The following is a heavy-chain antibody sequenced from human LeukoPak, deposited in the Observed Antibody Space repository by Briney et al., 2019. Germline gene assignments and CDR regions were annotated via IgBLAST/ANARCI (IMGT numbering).Heavy chain of an antibody. D-gene: IGHD3-3*01. CDR1: GGSISSYY. V-gene: IGHV4-59*12. CDR3: ARAQSGVLRFLDRRGRTKYYFDY. CDR2: IYYSGST. J-gene: IGHJ4*02. Sequence: PSETLSLTCTVSGGSISSYYWSWIRQPPGKGLEWIGYIYYSGSTNYNPSLKSRVTISVDTSKNQFSLKLSPVTAADTAVYYCARAQSGVLRFLDRRGRTKYYFDYWGQGTLVTVSS.